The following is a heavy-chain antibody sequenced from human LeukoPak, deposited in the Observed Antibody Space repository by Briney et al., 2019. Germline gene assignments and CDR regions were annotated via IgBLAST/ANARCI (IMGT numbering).Heavy chain of an antibody. CDR2: ISYDGSSK. CDR1: GFTFSSYG. J-gene: IGHJ4*02. V-gene: IGHV3-30*18. Sequence: PGGSLRLSCAASGFTFSSYGMHWVRQAPGKGLEWVAVISYDGSSKYYADSVKGRFTISRDNAKNSLYLQMNSLRAEDTALYYCAKDMTTVTTCLDYWGQGTLVTVSS. D-gene: IGHD4-17*01. CDR3: AKDMTTVTTCLDY.